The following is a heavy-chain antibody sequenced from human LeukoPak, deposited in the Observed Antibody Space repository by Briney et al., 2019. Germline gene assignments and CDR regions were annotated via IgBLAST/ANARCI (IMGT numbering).Heavy chain of an antibody. CDR2: ISYDGSKK. V-gene: IGHV3-30*04. J-gene: IGHJ4*02. D-gene: IGHD5-18*01. Sequence: GGSLRLSCAASGFTFNSYAIYWVRQRPGKGLEWVAVISYDGSKKYYADSVKGRFSISRDSSKNTAYLEVNSLRAEDTAVYYCARDRGTWIQLWATFDYWGQGTLVTVSS. CDR3: ARDRGTWIQLWATFDY. CDR1: GFTFNSYA.